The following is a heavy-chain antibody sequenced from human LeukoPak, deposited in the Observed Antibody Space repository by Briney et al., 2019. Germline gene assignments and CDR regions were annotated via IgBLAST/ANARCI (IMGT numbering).Heavy chain of an antibody. D-gene: IGHD2-2*01. Sequence: GGSLRLSCAASGFTFSSYAMHWVRQAPGKGLEWVAVISYDGSNKYYADSVKGRFTISRDNSKNTLYLQMNSLRAEDTAVYYCARGLLVPAAKVGNWFDPWGQGTLVTVSS. CDR3: ARGLLVPAAKVGNWFDP. J-gene: IGHJ5*02. V-gene: IGHV3-30*01. CDR1: GFTFSSYA. CDR2: ISYDGSNK.